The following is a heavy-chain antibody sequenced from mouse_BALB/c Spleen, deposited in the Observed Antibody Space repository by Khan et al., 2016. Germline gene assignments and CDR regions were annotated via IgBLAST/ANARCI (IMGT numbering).Heavy chain of an antibody. CDR1: GFDFSGYW. J-gene: IGHJ2*01. CDR3: ARNWDVGFDY. V-gene: IGHV4-1*02. Sequence: EVKLLESGGGLMQPGGSLKLSCAASGFDFSGYWMSWVRQAPGKGLEWIGEINPDSSAINYTPSLTDKFIISRDNAKNTLYLQMSKVRSEDTALYYCARNWDVGFDYWGQGTTLTVSS. CDR2: INPDSSAI. D-gene: IGHD4-1*01.